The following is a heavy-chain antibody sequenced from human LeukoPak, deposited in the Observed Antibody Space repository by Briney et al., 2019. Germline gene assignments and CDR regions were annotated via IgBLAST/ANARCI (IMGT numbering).Heavy chain of an antibody. J-gene: IGHJ6*02. Sequence: GASVKVSCRASGYTFTSYDINWVRQAPGQGLEWMGGIIPIFGTANYAQKFQGRVTITADESTSTAYMELSRLRSEDTAVYYCARVPLGYDSSGYYINYYYGMDVWGQGTTVTVSS. CDR3: ARVPLGYDSSGYYINYYYGMDV. V-gene: IGHV1-69*13. CDR1: GYTFTSYD. D-gene: IGHD3-22*01. CDR2: IIPIFGTA.